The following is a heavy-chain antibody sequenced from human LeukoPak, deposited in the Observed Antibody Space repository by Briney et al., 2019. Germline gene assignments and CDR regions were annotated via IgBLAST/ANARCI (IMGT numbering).Heavy chain of an antibody. D-gene: IGHD3-10*01. V-gene: IGHV3-23*01. J-gene: IGHJ4*02. CDR2: ISGNGGST. CDR1: GFTFSSYA. CDR3: AKDNVLLWFGDDPGFDY. Sequence: GGSLRLSCAASGFTFSSYAMSWVRQALGKGLEWVSAISGNGGSTYYADSVKGRFTISRDNSKNTLYLQMNSLRAEDTAVYYCAKDNVLLWFGDDPGFDYWGQGTLVTVSS.